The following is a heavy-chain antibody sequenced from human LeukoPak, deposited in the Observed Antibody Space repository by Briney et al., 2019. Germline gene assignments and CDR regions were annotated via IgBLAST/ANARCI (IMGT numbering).Heavy chain of an antibody. V-gene: IGHV3-20*01. D-gene: IGHD3-3*01. CDR2: INYNGGST. Sequence: GGSLRLSCAASGFTFDDYGMSWVRQAPGKALEWVSGINYNGGSTGYADSVKGRFTISRDNAKNSLYLQMNSLRAEDTALYHCARALYYDFWSGSPDDAFDIWGQGTMVTVSS. CDR1: GFTFDDYG. J-gene: IGHJ3*02. CDR3: ARALYYDFWSGSPDDAFDI.